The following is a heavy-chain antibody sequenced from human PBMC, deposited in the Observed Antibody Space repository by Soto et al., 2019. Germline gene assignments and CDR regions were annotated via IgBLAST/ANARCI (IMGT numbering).Heavy chain of an antibody. CDR1: GCSISTDGYY. J-gene: IGHJ6*02. CDR2: IYHSGTT. V-gene: IGHV4-31*03. D-gene: IGHD6-6*01. CDR3: ARAAPSRISSYGMDV. Sequence: SESLSLTCSVSGCSISTDGYYWSCLRPRPGKGLVWLGYIYHSGTTYHNPSLKSRLSMSVDTSKNQFSLNLNSVTAADTAVYYCARAAPSRISSYGMDVWGQGTTVTVSS.